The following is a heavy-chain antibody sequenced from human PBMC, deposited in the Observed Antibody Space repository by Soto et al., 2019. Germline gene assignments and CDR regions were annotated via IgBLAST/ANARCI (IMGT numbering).Heavy chain of an antibody. J-gene: IGHJ6*03. CDR1: GYTFTSYD. Sequence: ASVKVSCKASGYTFTSYDINWVRQATGQGLEWMGWMNPNSGNTGYAQKFQGRVTMTRNTSISTAYMELSSLRSEDTAVYYCARGKRVLYYMDVWGKGTTVTVSS. CDR2: MNPNSGNT. CDR3: ARGKRVLYYMDV. V-gene: IGHV1-8*01.